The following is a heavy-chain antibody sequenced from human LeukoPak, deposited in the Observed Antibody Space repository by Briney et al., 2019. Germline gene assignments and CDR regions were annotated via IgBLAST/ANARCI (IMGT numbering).Heavy chain of an antibody. CDR3: ASATHYRIDY. CDR2: MSHSGGT. CDR1: GGSISSIDW. Sequence: PSGTLSLTCAVSGGSISSIDWWTRVRQPPGKELEWIGEMSHSGGTNYNPSLRSRVTMSVDKSKSQCSLNLSSVTAADTAVYYCASATHYRIDYWGQGALVIVSS. D-gene: IGHD4-11*01. J-gene: IGHJ4*02. V-gene: IGHV4-4*02.